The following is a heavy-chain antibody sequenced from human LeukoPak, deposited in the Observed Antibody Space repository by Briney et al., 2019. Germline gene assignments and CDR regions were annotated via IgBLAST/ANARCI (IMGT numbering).Heavy chain of an antibody. J-gene: IGHJ2*01. D-gene: IGHD5-24*01. CDR3: PRNVEMATYWYFDL. Sequence: SETLSLTCTVSGCSISSYYWRWIRQPPGKGLEWIGYIYYSGSTNYNPSLKSRVTISVDTSKNQFSLKLSSVTAADTAVYYRPRNVEMATYWYFDLWGRGTLVTVSS. CDR2: IYYSGST. V-gene: IGHV4-59*08. CDR1: GCSISSYY.